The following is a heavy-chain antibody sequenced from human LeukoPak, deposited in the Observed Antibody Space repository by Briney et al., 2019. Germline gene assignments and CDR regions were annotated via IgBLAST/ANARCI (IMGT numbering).Heavy chain of an antibody. D-gene: IGHD3-10*01. CDR1: GFSLSTSGMC. J-gene: IGHJ4*02. CDR3: ARISNYYGSGSYYQDTFDY. V-gene: IGHV2-70*11. Sequence: SGPALVKPTQTLTLTCTFSGFSLSTSGMCVSWIRQPPGKALEWLARIDWDDDKYYSTSLKTRLTISKDTSKNQAVLTMTNMDPVDTATYYCARISNYYGSGSYYQDTFDYWGQGTLVTVSS. CDR2: IDWDDDK.